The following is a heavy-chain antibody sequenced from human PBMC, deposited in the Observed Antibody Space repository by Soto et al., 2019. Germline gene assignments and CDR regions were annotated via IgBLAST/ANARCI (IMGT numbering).Heavy chain of an antibody. D-gene: IGHD2-2*01. V-gene: IGHV4-31*03. CDR1: GGSNIRDGYY. J-gene: IGHJ4*02. Sequence: SETLSLTCTVSGGSNIRDGYYWSWIRQHPGKGLEWIAYISYSGSSYSNPSLKSRVTISADKSKNQFSLRLTSVTAADTAVYFCARATPAGSADFWGQGTLVTVSS. CDR3: ARATPAGSADF. CDR2: ISYSGSS.